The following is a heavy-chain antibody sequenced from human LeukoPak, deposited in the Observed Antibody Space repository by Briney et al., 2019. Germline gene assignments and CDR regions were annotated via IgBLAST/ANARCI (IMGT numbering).Heavy chain of an antibody. Sequence: GGSLRLSCAASGFTFSSYSMNWVRQAPGKGLEWMSYISDSGSVSYYEDSVKGRFTISRDNAKNSLYLQMNSLRDEDTALYYCARDGGFGFLAAFDIWGQGTMVTVSS. V-gene: IGHV3-48*02. CDR2: ISDSGSVS. CDR1: GFTFSSYS. CDR3: ARDGGFGFLAAFDI. D-gene: IGHD3-10*01. J-gene: IGHJ3*02.